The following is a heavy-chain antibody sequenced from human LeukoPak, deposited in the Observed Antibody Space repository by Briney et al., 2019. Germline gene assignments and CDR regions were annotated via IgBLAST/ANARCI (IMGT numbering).Heavy chain of an antibody. CDR1: GYSISSNW. J-gene: IGHJ4*02. V-gene: IGHV4-4*02. D-gene: IGHD6-19*01. CDR2: IFHSGST. CDR3: AASSGWYNTDY. Sequence: SETXSLTCAVSGYSISSNWWSWVRQSPGXXXEWIGEIFHSGSTNYNPSLKSRVTISVDTSKNQFSLKLSSVTAADTAVYYCAASSGWYNTDYWGQGTLVTVSS.